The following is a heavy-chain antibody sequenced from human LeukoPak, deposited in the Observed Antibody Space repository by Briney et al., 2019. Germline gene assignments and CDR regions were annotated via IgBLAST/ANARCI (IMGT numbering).Heavy chain of an antibody. Sequence: GGSLRLSCAASGFTFSSYAMSWVRRAPGKGLEWVSSISSSSSYIYYADSVKGRFTISRDNAKNSLYLQMNSLRAEDTAVYYCARPLYYYGSGTPDYWGQGTLVTVSS. CDR1: GFTFSSYA. D-gene: IGHD3-10*01. CDR2: ISSSSSYI. CDR3: ARPLYYYGSGTPDY. V-gene: IGHV3-21*01. J-gene: IGHJ4*02.